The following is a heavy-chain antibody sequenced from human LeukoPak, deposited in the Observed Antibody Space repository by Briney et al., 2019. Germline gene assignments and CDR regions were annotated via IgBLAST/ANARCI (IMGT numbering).Heavy chain of an antibody. CDR1: GGSFSGYY. CDR3: ARVSYDYVWGSYRYDLDY. Sequence: SETLSLTCAVYGGSFSGYYWSWIRQPPGKGLEWIGEINHSGSTNYNPSLKSRVTISVDTSKNQFSLKLSSVTAADTAVYYCARVSYDYVWGSYRYDLDYWGQGTLVTVSS. CDR2: INHSGST. J-gene: IGHJ4*02. V-gene: IGHV4-34*01. D-gene: IGHD3-16*02.